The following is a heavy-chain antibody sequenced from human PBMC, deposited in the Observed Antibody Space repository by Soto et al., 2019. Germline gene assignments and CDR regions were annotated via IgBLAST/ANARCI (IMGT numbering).Heavy chain of an antibody. Sequence: QVHLVQSGAEVKKPGASVKVSCMASGYNFIAQNIHWVRQAPGLGLEWMGKMNPNSGGSDYAQEFLGSVTVTRDTSLSTAYMELTSLKSDDTAVYYCARERHLTAPSDAFDLWGQGTMVIVSS. D-gene: IGHD3-9*01. V-gene: IGHV1-2*02. CDR2: MNPNSGGS. J-gene: IGHJ3*01. CDR1: GYNFIAQN. CDR3: ARERHLTAPSDAFDL.